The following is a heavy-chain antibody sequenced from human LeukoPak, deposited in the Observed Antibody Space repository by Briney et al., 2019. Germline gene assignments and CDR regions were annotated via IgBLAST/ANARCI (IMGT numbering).Heavy chain of an antibody. J-gene: IGHJ3*02. CDR1: GYTFTTFD. CDR3: VRIYYSNAFDI. V-gene: IGHV1-8*01. Sequence: EASVTVSSTASGYTFTTFDINRVRQATGHGLEWMGWINHKTGNTGSDQKFQGRVTITVNTSISTAYMELSSLRAEDTAVYYCVRIYYSNAFDIWGQGTMVTVSS. D-gene: IGHD4-11*01. CDR2: INHKTGNT.